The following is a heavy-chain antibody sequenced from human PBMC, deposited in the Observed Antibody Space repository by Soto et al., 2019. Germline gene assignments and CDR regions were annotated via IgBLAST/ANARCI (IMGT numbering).Heavy chain of an antibody. V-gene: IGHV1-18*04. CDR1: GYTFTSYG. D-gene: IGHD3-3*01. CDR2: ISAYNGNT. J-gene: IGHJ6*02. Sequence: ASVKVSCKASGYTFTSYGISWVRQAPGQGLEWMGWISAYNGNTNYAQKLQGRVTMTTDTSTSTAYMELRSLRSDDTAVYYCARDPTYYDFWSGQPYYYGMDVWGQGTTVTASS. CDR3: ARDPTYYDFWSGQPYYYGMDV.